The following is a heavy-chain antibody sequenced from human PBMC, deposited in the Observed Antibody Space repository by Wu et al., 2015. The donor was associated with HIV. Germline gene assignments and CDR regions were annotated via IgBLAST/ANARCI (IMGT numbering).Heavy chain of an antibody. V-gene: IGHV1-69*05. D-gene: IGHD6-19*01. J-gene: IGHJ4*02. Sequence: QVQLVQSGAEVKKPGSSVKVSCKASGGTFSSYAISWVRQAPGQGLEWMGGIIPIFGTANYAQKLQGRVTMTTDTSTSTAYMELRSLRSDDTAVYYCARDSPESKSSVGTGLAYWGQGTLVTVSS. CDR3: ARDSPESKSSVGTGLAY. CDR2: IIPIFGTA. CDR1: GGTFSSYA.